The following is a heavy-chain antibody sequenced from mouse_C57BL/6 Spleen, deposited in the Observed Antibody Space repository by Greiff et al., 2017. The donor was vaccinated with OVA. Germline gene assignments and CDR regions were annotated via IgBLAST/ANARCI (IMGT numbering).Heavy chain of an antibody. CDR1: GFSLGTFGMG. J-gene: IGHJ2*01. D-gene: IGHD2-5*01. Sequence: QVQLKESGPGILQPSQTLSLTCSSTGFSLGTFGMGVGWIRQPSGKGLEWLALIWWGDDKYYNPALKSRLTISKDTSKNQVFLRIANVDAADTDTYSCARMEDYSNVNWGQGTTLTVSS. V-gene: IGHV8-8*01. CDR3: ARMEDYSNVN. CDR2: IWWGDDK.